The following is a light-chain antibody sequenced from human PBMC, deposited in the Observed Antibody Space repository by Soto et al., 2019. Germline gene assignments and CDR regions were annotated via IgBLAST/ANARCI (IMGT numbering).Light chain of an antibody. CDR2: DDT. V-gene: IGLV2-23*01. Sequence: QSALTQPASVSGSPGQSITISCTGTSSDVGSYNLVSWYQQRPGKAPKLMIYDDTERPSGVSSRFSGSKSGNTASLTISGLQAEDEADYYCCSYAGRSTWVFGGGTKVTVL. CDR1: SSDVGSYNL. J-gene: IGLJ3*02. CDR3: CSYAGRSTWV.